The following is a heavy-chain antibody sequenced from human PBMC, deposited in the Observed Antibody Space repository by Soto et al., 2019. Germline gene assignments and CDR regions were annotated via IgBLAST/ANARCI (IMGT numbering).Heavy chain of an antibody. CDR2: IYYSGST. D-gene: IGHD6-19*01. J-gene: IGHJ4*01. CDR3: ARVLVMVVAGSNFDY. CDR1: GGSISSSSYY. V-gene: IGHV4-39*07. Sequence: SETLSLTCTVSGGSISSSSYYWGWIRQPPGKGLEWIGSIYYSGSTYYNPSLKSRVTISVDTSKNQSSLTLTSVTAADTAVYYCARVLVMVVAGSNFDYWGHGTLVTVSS.